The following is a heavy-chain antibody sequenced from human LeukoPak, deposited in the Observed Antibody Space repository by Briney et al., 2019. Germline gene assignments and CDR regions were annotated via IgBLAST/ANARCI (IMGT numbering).Heavy chain of an antibody. D-gene: IGHD1-7*01. CDR3: VRGVGVSRFNYLDP. J-gene: IGHJ5*02. Sequence: PGGSLRPSCAASGFTFSSFGMHWVRQAPGKGLEWVAVIWYDASNKYYVDSVKGRFTISRDNSKNTLYLQMNSLRDDDTAVYYCVRGVGVSRFNYLDPWGQGTLVIVSS. V-gene: IGHV3-33*01. CDR1: GFTFSSFG. CDR2: IWYDASNK.